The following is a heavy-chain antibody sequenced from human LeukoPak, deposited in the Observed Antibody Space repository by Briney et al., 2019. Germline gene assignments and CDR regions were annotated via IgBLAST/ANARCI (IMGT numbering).Heavy chain of an antibody. V-gene: IGHV3-48*03. CDR3: ARDRGGWYRWFDP. D-gene: IGHD6-19*01. CDR2: ISASGSGI. Sequence: GGSLRLPCAASGFTFSSYEMNWVRQAPGKGLEWLSYISASGSGIHYADSVKGRFTISRDNAKSSVYLQMNSLRAENTAVYYSARDRGGWYRWFDPWGQGTLVTASS. J-gene: IGHJ5*02. CDR1: GFTFSSYE.